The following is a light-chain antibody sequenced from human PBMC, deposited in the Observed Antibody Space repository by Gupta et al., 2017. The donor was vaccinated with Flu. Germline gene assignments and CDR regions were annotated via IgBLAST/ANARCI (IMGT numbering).Light chain of an antibody. CDR3: SSYAGSNILYV. CDR1: SSDVGGYHY. J-gene: IGLJ1*01. Sequence: SALTQHPSASRSPGQSVTIDCTGTSSDVGGYHYVSWYQQHPGKAPKLMIYEVSKRPSGVPDRFSGSKSGNTASLTVSGLQAEDEADYYCSSYAGSNILYVFGTGTKVTVL. CDR2: EVS. V-gene: IGLV2-8*01.